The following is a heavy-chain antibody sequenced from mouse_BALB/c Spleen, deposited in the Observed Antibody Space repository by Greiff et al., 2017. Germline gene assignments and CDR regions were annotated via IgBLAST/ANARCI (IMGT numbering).Heavy chain of an antibody. CDR2: ISSGGSYT. CDR1: GFTFSSYG. J-gene: IGHJ3*01. Sequence: EVKLVESGGDLVKPGGSLKLSCAASGFTFSSYGMSWVRRTPDKRLEWVATISSGGSYTYYPDSVKGRFTISRDNAKNTLYLQMSSLKSEDTAMYYCARQPRATGFAYWGQGTLVTVSA. D-gene: IGHD3-1*01. V-gene: IGHV5-6*01. CDR3: ARQPRATGFAY.